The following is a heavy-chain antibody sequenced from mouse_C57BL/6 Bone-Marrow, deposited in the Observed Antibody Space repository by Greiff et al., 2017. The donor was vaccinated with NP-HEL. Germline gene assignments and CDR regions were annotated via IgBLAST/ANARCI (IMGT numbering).Heavy chain of an antibody. CDR2: IPPNSGST. CDR1: GYTFTSYW. V-gene: IGHV1-64*01. J-gene: IGHJ2*01. CDR3: ARGAVLRPPYYFDY. D-gene: IGHD1-1*01. Sequence: VQLQQPGAELVKPGASVKLSCKASGYTFTSYWMHWVKQRPGQGLEWIGMIPPNSGSTNYNEKFKSKATMPVAKSSSTAYMQLSNLPSEDSAVYYCARGAVLRPPYYFDYWGQGTTLTVSS.